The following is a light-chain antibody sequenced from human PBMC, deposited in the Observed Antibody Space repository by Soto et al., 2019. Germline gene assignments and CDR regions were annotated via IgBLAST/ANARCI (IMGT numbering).Light chain of an antibody. CDR3: GTWDSSLSAGV. CDR1: SSNIGNNY. Sequence: QSVLTHPPSVSAAPGQKVTISCSGSSSNIGNNYVSWYQQLPGTAPKLLIYDNNKRPSGIPDRFSASKSGTSATLGITGLQTGDEADYYCGTWDSSLSAGVFGGGTKLTV. CDR2: DNN. V-gene: IGLV1-51*01. J-gene: IGLJ2*01.